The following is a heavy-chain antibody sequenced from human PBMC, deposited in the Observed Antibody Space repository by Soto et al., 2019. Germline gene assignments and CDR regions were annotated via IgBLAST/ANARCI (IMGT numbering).Heavy chain of an antibody. Sequence: QVQLVQSGAEVKKPGASVKVSCKASGYTFTSYGISWVRQAPGQGLEWMGWISAYNGNTNYAQKLQGRVTVTTDTSTSTAYMELRSLGSDDTAVYYCARDLRRMVRGGNGAFDIWGQGTMVTVSS. V-gene: IGHV1-18*01. J-gene: IGHJ3*02. CDR3: ARDLRRMVRGGNGAFDI. CDR2: ISAYNGNT. CDR1: GYTFTSYG. D-gene: IGHD3-10*01.